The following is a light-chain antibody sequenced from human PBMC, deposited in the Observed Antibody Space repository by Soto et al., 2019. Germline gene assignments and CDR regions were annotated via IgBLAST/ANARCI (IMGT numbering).Light chain of an antibody. CDR2: TAS. CDR1: QGINSY. CDR3: QQLYTYPRT. V-gene: IGKV1-9*01. Sequence: DIPLTHSPSFLSASVGDRVTVTCRSSQGINSYLAWYQQTPGKAPKLLIYTASTLQSGVPSRFSGSGSGTEFTITITSLQPEDFAAYYCQQLYTYPRTFGGGTKVDIK. J-gene: IGKJ4*01.